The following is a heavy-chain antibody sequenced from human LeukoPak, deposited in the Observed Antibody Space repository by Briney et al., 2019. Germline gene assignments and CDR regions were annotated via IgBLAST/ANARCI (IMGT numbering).Heavy chain of an antibody. V-gene: IGHV3-64*01. D-gene: IGHD3-22*01. CDR1: GFTFSSYS. Sequence: GGSLRLSCAASGFTFSSYSMNWVRQAPGEGLEYVSGISTNGGSTYYANSVEGRFTISRDNSKNTLYLQMGSLRAEDMAVYYCARYDKAFDYWGQGTLVTVSS. CDR2: ISTNGGST. CDR3: ARYDKAFDY. J-gene: IGHJ4*02.